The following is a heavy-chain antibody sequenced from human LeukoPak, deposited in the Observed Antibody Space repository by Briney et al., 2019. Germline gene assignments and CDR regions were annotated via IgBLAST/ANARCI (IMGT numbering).Heavy chain of an antibody. CDR3: ARHISGYSYGRRYYYYGMDV. V-gene: IGHV5-10-1*01. Sequence: GESLKISCKGSGYSFTSYWISWVRQMSGKGLEWMVRIDPSDSYTNYSPSFQGHVTISAGKSISTAYLQWSSLKASDTAMYYCARHISGYSYGRRYYYYGMDVWGQGTTVTVSS. CDR1: GYSFTSYW. D-gene: IGHD5-18*01. J-gene: IGHJ6*02. CDR2: IDPSDSYT.